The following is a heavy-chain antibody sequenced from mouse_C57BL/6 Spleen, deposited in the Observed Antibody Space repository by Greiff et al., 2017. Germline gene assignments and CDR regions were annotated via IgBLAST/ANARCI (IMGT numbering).Heavy chain of an antibody. D-gene: IGHD2-5*01. CDR3: ARSDSNYVNAY. CDR1: GYTFTSYW. V-gene: IGHV1-61*01. Sequence: QVQLKQPGAELVRPGSSVKLSCKASGYTFTSYWMDWVKQRPGQGLEWIGNIYPSDSETHYNQKFKDKATLTVDKASSTAYMQLSSLTSEDSAVYYCARSDSNYVNAYWGQGTLVTVSA. CDR2: IYPSDSET. J-gene: IGHJ3*01.